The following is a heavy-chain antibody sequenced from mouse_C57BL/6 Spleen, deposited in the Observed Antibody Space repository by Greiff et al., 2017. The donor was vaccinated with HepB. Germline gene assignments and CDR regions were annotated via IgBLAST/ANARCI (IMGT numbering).Heavy chain of an antibody. CDR1: GFNIKDDY. Sequence: VQLQQSGAELVRPGASVKLSCTASGFNIKDDYMHWVKQRPEQGLAWIGWIDPENGDTEYASKFQGKATITADTSSNTAYLQLSSLTSEDTAVYYCTTIDSSGYRFAYWGQGTLVTVSA. D-gene: IGHD3-2*02. CDR3: TTIDSSGYRFAY. J-gene: IGHJ3*01. V-gene: IGHV14-4*01. CDR2: IDPENGDT.